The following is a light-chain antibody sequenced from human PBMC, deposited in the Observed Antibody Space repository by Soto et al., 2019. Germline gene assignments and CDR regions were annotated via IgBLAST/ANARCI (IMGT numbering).Light chain of an antibody. CDR2: EGT. V-gene: IGLV2-23*01. CDR3: FSYAGNSVYV. CDR1: SSDVGSYNL. J-gene: IGLJ1*01. Sequence: QSVLTQPASVSGSPGQSITISCTGTSSDVGSYNLVSWYQQHPGKAPKLMIYEGTKRPSGLSNRFSGSKSGNTASPRISGLQAEDEADYYCFSYAGNSVYVFGTGTKVTVL.